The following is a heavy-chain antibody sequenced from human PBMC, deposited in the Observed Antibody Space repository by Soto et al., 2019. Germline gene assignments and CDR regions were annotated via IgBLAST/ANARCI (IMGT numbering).Heavy chain of an antibody. CDR3: VRDNYGVDY. J-gene: IGHJ4*02. CDR1: GFTFSRYY. CDR2: INSDGTST. Sequence: EVQLVESGGGLVQPGGSLRLSCTASGFTFSRYYMQWVRQAPGKGLVWVSHINSDGTSTTLADSVKGRFTISRDNAKNTLYLQMNSLRVEDTAMNYCVRDNYGVDYWGRGTLVTVSS. D-gene: IGHD3-16*01. V-gene: IGHV3-74*03.